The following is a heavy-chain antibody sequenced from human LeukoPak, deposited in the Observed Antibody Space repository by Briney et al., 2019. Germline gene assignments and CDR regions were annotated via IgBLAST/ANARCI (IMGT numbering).Heavy chain of an antibody. CDR2: TKEDGGEK. J-gene: IGHJ4*02. D-gene: IGHD7-27*01. CDR3: ARDLNWETY. CDR1: GFSVSRHY. Sequence: GGSLRLSCAASGFSVSRHYMSWVRQAPGKGLEWVANTKEDGGEKYYVDSVKGRFTISRDNAENSLYLQMNSLRAEDTAVYYCARDLNWETYWGQGTLVSVSS. V-gene: IGHV3-7*01.